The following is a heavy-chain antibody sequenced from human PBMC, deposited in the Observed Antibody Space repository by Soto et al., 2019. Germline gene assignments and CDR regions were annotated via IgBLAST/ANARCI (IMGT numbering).Heavy chain of an antibody. CDR1: GGSISSYY. V-gene: IGHV4-59*08. D-gene: IGHD6-25*01. CDR3: ARHASGAAGWYYYYYMDV. CDR2: IYYSGST. J-gene: IGHJ6*03. Sequence: SETLSLTCTVSGGSISSYYWSWIRQPPGKGLEWIGYIYYSGSTNYNPSLKSRVTISVDTSKNQFSLKLSSVTAADTAVYYCARHASGAAGWYYYYYMDVWGKGTTVTVSS.